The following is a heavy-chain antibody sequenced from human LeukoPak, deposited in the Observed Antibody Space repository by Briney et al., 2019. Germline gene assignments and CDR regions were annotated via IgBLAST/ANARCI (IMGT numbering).Heavy chain of an antibody. D-gene: IGHD3-3*01. V-gene: IGHV3-74*01. Sequence: GGSLRLSCAASGLTGSSNNVSWVRQAPGKGLVWVSRINSDGSSTSYADSVKGRFTISRDNAKNTLYLQMNSLRAEDTAVYYCARGDLFDPWGQGTLVTVSS. CDR2: INSDGSST. J-gene: IGHJ5*02. CDR3: ARGDLFDP. CDR1: GLTGSSNN.